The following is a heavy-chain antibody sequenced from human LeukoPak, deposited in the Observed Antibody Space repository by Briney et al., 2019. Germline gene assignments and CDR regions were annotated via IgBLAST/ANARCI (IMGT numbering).Heavy chain of an antibody. D-gene: IGHD2-15*01. CDR3: ASGSVVLEI. Sequence: SETLSLTCAVYGGSFSGYYWSWIRQPPGKGLEWIGGINHSGSTNYNPSLKSRVTISVDTSKNQFSLKLSSVTAADTAVYYCASGSVVLEIWGQGTMVTVSS. CDR1: GGSFSGYY. J-gene: IGHJ3*02. V-gene: IGHV4-34*01. CDR2: INHSGST.